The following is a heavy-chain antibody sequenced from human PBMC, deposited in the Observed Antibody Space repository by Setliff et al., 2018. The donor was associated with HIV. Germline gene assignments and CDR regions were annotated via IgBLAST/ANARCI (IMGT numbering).Heavy chain of an antibody. CDR1: GGSLGGYY. CDR3: ARAGEGYNLHYFDY. J-gene: IGHJ4*02. Sequence: PSETLSLTCTVSGGSLGGYYWSWIRQHPGKGLEWIGYISFSGSTYSNPSLGSRVTMSGDTSRKQVSLELTSVTAADTAVYYCARAGEGYNLHYFDYWGPGTLVTVSS. D-gene: IGHD5-12*01. V-gene: IGHV4-59*12. CDR2: ISFSGST.